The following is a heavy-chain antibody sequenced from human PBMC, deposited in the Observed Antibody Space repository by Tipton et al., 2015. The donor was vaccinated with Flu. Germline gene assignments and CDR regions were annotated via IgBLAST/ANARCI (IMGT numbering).Heavy chain of an antibody. CDR2: IYHSGTA. CDR1: GGSISSSRYY. J-gene: IGHJ4*02. Sequence: TLSLTCTVSGGSISSSRYYWGWIRQPPGRGLEWIGSIYHSGTAYYNPSLKSRVTISVDTSKNQFSLKLSSVTAADTAVYYCARVRAIYYDSSGLSPGYFDYWGQGTLVTVSS. CDR3: ARVRAIYYDSSGLSPGYFDY. V-gene: IGHV4-39*07. D-gene: IGHD3-22*01.